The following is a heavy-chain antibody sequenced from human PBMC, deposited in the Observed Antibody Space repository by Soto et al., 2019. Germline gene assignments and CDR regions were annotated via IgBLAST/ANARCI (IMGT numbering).Heavy chain of an antibody. CDR2: FDPEDGET. Sequence: ASVKVSCKVSGYTLTELSMHCVRQAPGKGLEWMGGFDPEDGETIYAQKFQGRVTMTEDTSTDTAYMELSSLRSEDTAVYYCATDLVATVVTPLRYGMDVWGQGTTVTVSS. D-gene: IGHD5-12*01. V-gene: IGHV1-24*01. J-gene: IGHJ6*02. CDR1: GYTLTELS. CDR3: ATDLVATVVTPLRYGMDV.